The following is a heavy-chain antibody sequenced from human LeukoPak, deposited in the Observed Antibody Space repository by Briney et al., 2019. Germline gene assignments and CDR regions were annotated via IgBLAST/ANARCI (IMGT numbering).Heavy chain of an antibody. CDR1: GGSFSGYY. D-gene: IGHD5-12*01. CDR3: ARGLVATYRYNWFDP. V-gene: IGHV4-34*01. Sequence: SETLSLTCAVYGGSFSGYYWSWIRQPPGKGLELIGEINHSGSTNYNPSLKSRVTISVDTSKNQFSLKLNSMTAADTAVYYCARGLVATYRYNWFDPWGQGTLVTVSS. CDR2: INHSGST. J-gene: IGHJ5*02.